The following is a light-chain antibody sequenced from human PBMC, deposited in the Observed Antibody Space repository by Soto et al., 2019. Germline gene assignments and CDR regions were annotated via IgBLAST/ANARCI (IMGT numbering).Light chain of an antibody. V-gene: IGLV2-14*01. CDR3: SSYTSSSTLYV. CDR1: SNDIGAYNY. Sequence: QSALTQPASVSGSPGQSITISYTGTSNDIGAYNYVSWYQHHPGRAPKLIIYEVTNRPSGVSNRFSGSKSGNTASLTISGLRTEDEADYYCSSYTSSSTLYVFATGTKLTVL. J-gene: IGLJ1*01. CDR2: EVT.